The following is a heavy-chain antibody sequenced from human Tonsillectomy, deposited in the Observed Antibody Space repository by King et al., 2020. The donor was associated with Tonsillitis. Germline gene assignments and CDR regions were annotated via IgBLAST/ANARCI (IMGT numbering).Heavy chain of an antibody. Sequence: VQLVESGAEVKKPGSSVKVSCKASGGTFSSYAISWVRQAPGQGLEWMGGSIPIFGTANYAQKFQGRVTITADESTSTAYMELSSLRSEDTAVYYCARRSRWLQLRNGYFDYWGQGTLVTVSS. D-gene: IGHD5-24*01. CDR2: SIPIFGTA. J-gene: IGHJ4*02. V-gene: IGHV1-69*01. CDR1: GGTFSSYA. CDR3: ARRSRWLQLRNGYFDY.